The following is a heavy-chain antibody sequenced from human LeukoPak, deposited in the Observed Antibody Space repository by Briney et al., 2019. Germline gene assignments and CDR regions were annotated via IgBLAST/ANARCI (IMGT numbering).Heavy chain of an antibody. CDR1: GFTFSNYA. J-gene: IGHJ4*02. CDR3: ANGFTVVDY. Sequence: GGSLRLSCAASGFTFSNYAMSWVCQAPGKGLEWVSAISGSGGSTYYADSVKSRFTISRDNSKNTLYLQMNSLRAEDTAVYYCANGFTVVDYWGQGTLVTVSS. V-gene: IGHV3-23*01. D-gene: IGHD6-25*01. CDR2: ISGSGGST.